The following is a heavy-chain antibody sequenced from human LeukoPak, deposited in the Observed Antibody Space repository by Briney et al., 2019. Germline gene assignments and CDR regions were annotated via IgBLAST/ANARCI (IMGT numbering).Heavy chain of an antibody. CDR1: GYSFTSYW. Sequence: GESLKISCKGSGYSFTSYWIGWVRQMPGKGLEWMGIIYPGDSDTRYSPSFQGQVTISADKSISTAYLQWSSLKASDTAMYYCARQGGLLRLGELSLDYWGQGTLVTVSS. V-gene: IGHV5-51*01. CDR3: ARQGGLLRLGELSLDY. J-gene: IGHJ4*02. CDR2: IYPGDSDT. D-gene: IGHD3-16*02.